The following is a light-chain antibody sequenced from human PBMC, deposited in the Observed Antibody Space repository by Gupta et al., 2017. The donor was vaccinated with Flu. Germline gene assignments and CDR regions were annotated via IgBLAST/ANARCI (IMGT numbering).Light chain of an antibody. Sequence: DIQMTHSPSSLSASVGDRVTITCQASQDISNYLNWYQQKPGKAPKLLIYDASNLETGVPSRFSGSGSGTDFTFTISRLQPEDIATYYCQQYDNLPWTFGQGTKGEIK. CDR1: QDISNY. V-gene: IGKV1-33*01. J-gene: IGKJ1*01. CDR3: QQYDNLPWT. CDR2: DAS.